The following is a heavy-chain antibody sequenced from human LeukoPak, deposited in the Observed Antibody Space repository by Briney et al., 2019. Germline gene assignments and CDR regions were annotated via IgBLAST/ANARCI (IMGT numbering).Heavy chain of an antibody. J-gene: IGHJ4*02. CDR1: GFTFGTYW. Sequence: GSLRLSCVDSGFTFGTYWMTWVRQAPGKGLEWVANIKYDGSEKYYVDSVKGRFTISRDNAKNSLYLQMNSLRAEDTAVYYCARDVGLSGYDLNDYWGQGTLVTVSS. D-gene: IGHD5-12*01. V-gene: IGHV3-7*01. CDR2: IKYDGSEK. CDR3: ARDVGLSGYDLNDY.